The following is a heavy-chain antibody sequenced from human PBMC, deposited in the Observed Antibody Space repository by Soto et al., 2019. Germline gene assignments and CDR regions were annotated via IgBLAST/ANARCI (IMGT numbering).Heavy chain of an antibody. CDR1: GYTFTSYG. D-gene: IGHD2-15*01. Sequence: GASVKVSGKASGYTFTSYGISWVRQAPGQGLEWMGWISAYNGNTNYAQKLQGRVTMTTDTSTSTAYMELRSLRSDDTAVYYCARDVVQPRDYYYYYMDVWGKGTTVTVSS. CDR2: ISAYNGNT. CDR3: ARDVVQPRDYYYYYMDV. J-gene: IGHJ6*03. V-gene: IGHV1-18*01.